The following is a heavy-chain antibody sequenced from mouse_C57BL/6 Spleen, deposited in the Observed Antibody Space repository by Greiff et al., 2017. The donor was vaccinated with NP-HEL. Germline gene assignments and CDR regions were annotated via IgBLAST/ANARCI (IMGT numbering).Heavy chain of an antibody. CDR2: IDPSDSYT. CDR1: GYTFTSYW. J-gene: IGHJ1*03. V-gene: IGHV1-69*01. Sequence: QVQLKQPGAELVMPGASVKLSCKASGYTFTSYWMHWVKQRPGQGLEWIGEIDPSDSYTNYNQKFKGKSTLTVDKSSSTAYMQLSSLTSEDSAVYYCARRNYDGWYFDVWGTGTTVTVSS. CDR3: ARRNYDGWYFDV. D-gene: IGHD2-4*01.